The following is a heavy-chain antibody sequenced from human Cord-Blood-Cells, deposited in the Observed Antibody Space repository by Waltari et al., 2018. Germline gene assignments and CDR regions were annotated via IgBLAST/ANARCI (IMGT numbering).Heavy chain of an antibody. D-gene: IGHD3-10*01. CDR1: GYSISSGYY. Sequence: QVQLQESGPGLVKPSETLSLTCTVSGYSISSGYYWGWIRQPPGKGLEWIGSIYHSGSTYYNPSLKSRGTISVDTSKNQVSLKLGSVTAADTAVYYCARVGGFGSGSYYFDYWGQGTLVTVSS. CDR3: ARVGGFGSGSYYFDY. V-gene: IGHV4-38-2*02. CDR2: IYHSGST. J-gene: IGHJ4*02.